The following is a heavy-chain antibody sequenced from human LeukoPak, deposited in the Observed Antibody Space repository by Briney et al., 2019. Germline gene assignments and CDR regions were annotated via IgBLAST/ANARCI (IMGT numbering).Heavy chain of an antibody. Sequence: GGSLRLSCAASGFAVSSNYMSWVRQAPGKGLEWVSVIYSGGSTYYADSVKGRFTISRDNSKNTLYLQMNSLRAEDTAVYYCARVQGRPSMGHDDYWGQGTLVTVSS. CDR1: GFAVSSNY. J-gene: IGHJ4*02. CDR2: IYSGGST. D-gene: IGHD6-6*01. V-gene: IGHV3-53*01. CDR3: ARVQGRPSMGHDDY.